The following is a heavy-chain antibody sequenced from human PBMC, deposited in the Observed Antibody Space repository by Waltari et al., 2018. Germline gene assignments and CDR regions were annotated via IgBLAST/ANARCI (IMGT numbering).Heavy chain of an antibody. V-gene: IGHV3-48*01. D-gene: IGHD3-10*01. CDR3: ARQNGYYYGSGISMGVDY. J-gene: IGHJ4*02. CDR1: GFTFSSYS. CDR2: ISSSSSTI. Sequence: SCAASGFTFSSYSMNWVRQAPGKGLEWVSYISSSSSTIYYADSVKGRFTISRDNAKNSLYLQMNSLRAEDTAVYYCARQNGYYYGSGISMGVDYWGQGTLVTVSS.